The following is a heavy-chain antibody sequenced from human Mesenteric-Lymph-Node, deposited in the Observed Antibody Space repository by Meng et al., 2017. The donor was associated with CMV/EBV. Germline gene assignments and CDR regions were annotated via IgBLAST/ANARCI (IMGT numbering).Heavy chain of an antibody. CDR3: ARDHYGGSVRTFDY. CDR1: GFIVSNNY. Sequence: GSLRLSCAASGFIVSNNYMSWVRQVPGKGLEWVSYISSSSSSMFYADSVKGRFTISRDNAKNSLYLQMNNLRAEDTGIYYCARDHYGGSVRTFDYWGLGTLVTVSS. CDR2: ISSSSSSM. V-gene: IGHV3-48*04. D-gene: IGHD2-21*01. J-gene: IGHJ4*02.